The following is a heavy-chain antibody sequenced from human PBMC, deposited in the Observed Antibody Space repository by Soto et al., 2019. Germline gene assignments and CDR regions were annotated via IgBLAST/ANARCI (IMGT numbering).Heavy chain of an antibody. CDR3: AKDGAGSSGWSCWFDP. CDR1: VFTFSSYG. J-gene: IGHJ5*02. Sequence: GWSLRLSCSASVFTFSSYGMHWVRQAPGKGLEWVAVISYDGSNKYYADSVKGRFTISRDNSKNTLYLQMNSLRAEDTAVYYCAKDGAGSSGWSCWFDPWGQGTLVTVSS. D-gene: IGHD6-19*01. V-gene: IGHV3-30*18. CDR2: ISYDGSNK.